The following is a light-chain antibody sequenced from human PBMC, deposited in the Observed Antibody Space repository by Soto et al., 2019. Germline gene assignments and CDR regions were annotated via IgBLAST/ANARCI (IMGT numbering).Light chain of an antibody. V-gene: IGLV1-40*01. Sequence: QSVLTQPPSVSGAPGQRVTISCTGSSSNIGAGYDVHWYQQLPGTAPKLLIFANNNRPSGVPDRFSGSRSGTSGSLAITGLQAEDEADYYCQSYASSLSGYVFGTATKVTVL. CDR3: QSYASSLSGYV. CDR2: ANN. CDR1: SSNIGAGYD. J-gene: IGLJ1*01.